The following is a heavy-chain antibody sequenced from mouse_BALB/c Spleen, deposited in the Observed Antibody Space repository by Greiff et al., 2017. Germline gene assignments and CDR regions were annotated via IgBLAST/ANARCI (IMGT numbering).Heavy chain of an antibody. CDR2: INPDSSTI. CDR1: GFDFSRYW. D-gene: IGHD2-1*01. J-gene: IGHJ4*01. Sequence: VQLKESGGGLVQPGGSLKLSCAASGFDFSRYWMSWVRQAPGKGLEWIGEINPDSSTINYTPSLKDKFIISRDNAKNTLYLQMSKVRSEDTALYYCARTLYGNYPYYAMDYWGQGTSVTVSS. CDR3: ARTLYGNYPYYAMDY. V-gene: IGHV4-1*02.